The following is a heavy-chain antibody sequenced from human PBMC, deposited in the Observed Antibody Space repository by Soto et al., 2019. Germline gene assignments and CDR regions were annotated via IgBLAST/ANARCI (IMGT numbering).Heavy chain of an antibody. CDR3: AADLYTDTAMVYYYYYGMDV. D-gene: IGHD5-18*01. Sequence: ASVKVSCKASGFTFTSSAVQWVRQARGQRLEWIGWIVVGSGNTNYAQKFQERVTITRDMSTSTAYMELSSLRSEDTAVYYCAADLYTDTAMVYYYYYGMDVWGQGTTVTVSS. J-gene: IGHJ6*02. CDR1: GFTFTSSA. V-gene: IGHV1-58*01. CDR2: IVVGSGNT.